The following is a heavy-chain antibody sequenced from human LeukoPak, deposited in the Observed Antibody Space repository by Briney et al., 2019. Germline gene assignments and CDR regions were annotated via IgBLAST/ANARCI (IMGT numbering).Heavy chain of an antibody. CDR3: ARVTGYVIEDNFDY. V-gene: IGHV4-59*01. CDR1: GGSISSYY. J-gene: IGHJ4*02. CDR2: IYYSGST. D-gene: IGHD2-15*01. Sequence: TSETLSLTCTVSGGSISSYYWSWIRQPPGKGLEWIGYIYYSGSTNYNPSLKSRVTISVDTSKNQFSLKLRSVTAADTAMYYCARVTGYVIEDNFDYWGQGTLVTVSS.